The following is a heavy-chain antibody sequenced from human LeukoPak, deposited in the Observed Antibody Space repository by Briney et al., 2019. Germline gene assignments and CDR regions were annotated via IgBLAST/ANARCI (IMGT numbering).Heavy chain of an antibody. Sequence: ASVKVSCKASGYTFTSYGISWVRQAPGQGLEWMGWISAYNGNTNYAQKLQGRVTMTTDTSTGTAYMELRSLRSDDTAVYYCARDTERYPDRTERIVVVTDILLDAFDIWGQGTMVTVSS. CDR1: GYTFTSYG. CDR2: ISAYNGNT. J-gene: IGHJ3*02. CDR3: ARDTERYPDRTERIVVVTDILLDAFDI. D-gene: IGHD2-21*02. V-gene: IGHV1-18*01.